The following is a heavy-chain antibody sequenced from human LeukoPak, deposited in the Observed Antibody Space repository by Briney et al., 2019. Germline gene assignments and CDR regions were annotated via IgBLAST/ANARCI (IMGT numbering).Heavy chain of an antibody. CDR1: GYTFTSYG. D-gene: IGHD3-10*01. CDR2: ISAYNGNT. Sequence: ASVKVSCKASGYTFTSYGISWVRQAPGQGLEWMGWISAYNGNTNYAQKLQGRVTMTTDTSTSTAYMELRSLRSDDTAVYYRARDGSRFGELLSTYWGQGTLVTVSS. V-gene: IGHV1-18*01. J-gene: IGHJ4*02. CDR3: ARDGSRFGELLSTY.